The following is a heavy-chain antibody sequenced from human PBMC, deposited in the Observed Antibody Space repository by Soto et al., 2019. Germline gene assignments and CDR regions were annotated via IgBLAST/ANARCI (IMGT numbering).Heavy chain of an antibody. CDR3: ARGVNRSGNYYTGPSAFDL. D-gene: IGHD3-10*01. CDR1: GGTLSDHG. CDR2: TIPVFNTA. J-gene: IGHJ3*01. V-gene: IGHV1-69*06. Sequence: QVQLEQSGAEVKKPGSSVKISCKASGGTLSDHGVSWLRQAPGQGLEWVGGTIPVFNTAKYAPKFQGRVTIAADKSTNIASMALGSLTSHATPFYYCARGVNRSGNYYTGPSAFDLWGQGTLVIVSS.